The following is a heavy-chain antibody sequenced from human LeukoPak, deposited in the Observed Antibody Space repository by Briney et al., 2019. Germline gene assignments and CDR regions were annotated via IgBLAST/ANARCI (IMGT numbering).Heavy chain of an antibody. CDR1: GFTFSSYW. D-gene: IGHD3-10*01. CDR2: IKQDGSEK. Sequence: PGGSLRLSCAASGFTFSSYWMSWVRQAPGKGLEWVANIKQDGSEKYYVDSVKGRFTISRDNAKNSLHLQMNSLRAEDTAVYYCARGSGLWFGELLSGFDYWGQGTLVTVSS. CDR3: ARGSGLWFGELLSGFDY. J-gene: IGHJ4*02. V-gene: IGHV3-7*04.